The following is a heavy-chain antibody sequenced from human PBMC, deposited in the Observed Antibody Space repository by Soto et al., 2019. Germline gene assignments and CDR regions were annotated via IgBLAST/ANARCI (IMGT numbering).Heavy chain of an antibody. J-gene: IGHJ4*02. D-gene: IGHD3-3*01. CDR1: GFTFTSYG. V-gene: IGHV3-33*01. CDR2: IWYDGSNK. Sequence: QMHLVESGGGVVQPGRSLTLSCVASGFTFTSYGIHWVRQAPGKGLEWVAVIWYDGSNKYYGDSVKGRFSISRDNSKNTVYRQMNSLRAEYTAVYYCARDRRFLEWLDYWGQGTLVSVSS. CDR3: ARDRRFLEWLDY.